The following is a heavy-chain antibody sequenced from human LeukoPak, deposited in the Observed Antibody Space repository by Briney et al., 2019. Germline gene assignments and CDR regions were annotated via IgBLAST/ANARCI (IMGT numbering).Heavy chain of an antibody. Sequence: GGSLRLSCAASGFTFSSYAMSWVRQAPGKGLAWISTVSASGDGTSYADSVKGRFTISRDNSMNALYLQVNSLRADDAALYYCAKSHYYGSGSIDYWGQGTLVTVSS. D-gene: IGHD3-10*01. J-gene: IGHJ4*02. V-gene: IGHV3-23*01. CDR2: VSASGDGT. CDR3: AKSHYYGSGSIDY. CDR1: GFTFSSYA.